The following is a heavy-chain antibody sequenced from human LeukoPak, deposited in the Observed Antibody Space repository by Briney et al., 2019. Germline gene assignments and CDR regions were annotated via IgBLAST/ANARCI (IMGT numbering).Heavy chain of an antibody. D-gene: IGHD3-10*01. CDR3: ARASRRNYYGSGSYIY. CDR1: GYTFTNYG. V-gene: IGHV1-8*01. CDR2: MNPNSGNT. J-gene: IGHJ4*02. Sequence: ASVKVSCKASGYTFTNYGISWVRQAPGQGLEWMGWMNPNSGNTGYAQKFQGRVTMTRNTSISTAYMELSSLRSGDTAVYYCARASRRNYYGSGSYIYWGQGTLVTVSS.